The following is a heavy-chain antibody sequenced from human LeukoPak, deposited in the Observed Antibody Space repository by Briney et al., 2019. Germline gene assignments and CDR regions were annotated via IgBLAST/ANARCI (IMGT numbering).Heavy chain of an antibody. V-gene: IGHV4-59*01. Sequence: MPSETLSLTCTVSGGSISSYYWGWVRQPPGRGLEWIGYIYYSGSTNYNPSLKSRVTISVDTSKNQFSLKLRSVTAADTAVYYCARDRGYGYFDYWGQGTLVTVSS. D-gene: IGHD5-18*01. CDR3: ARDRGYGYFDY. CDR1: GGSISSYY. CDR2: IYYSGST. J-gene: IGHJ4*02.